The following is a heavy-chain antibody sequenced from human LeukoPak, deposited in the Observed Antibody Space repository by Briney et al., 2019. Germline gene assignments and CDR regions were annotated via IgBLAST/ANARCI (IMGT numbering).Heavy chain of an antibody. J-gene: IGHJ5*02. Sequence: PSETLSLTCAVSGYSISSGYYWGWIRQPPGKGLEWIGSIYHSGITYYNPSLKSRVTISVDTSKNQFSLKLSSVTAADTAVYYCARHTIFGVVIYNWFDPWGQGTLVTVSS. CDR2: IYHSGIT. D-gene: IGHD3-3*01. CDR3: ARHTIFGVVIYNWFDP. V-gene: IGHV4-38-2*01. CDR1: GYSISSGYY.